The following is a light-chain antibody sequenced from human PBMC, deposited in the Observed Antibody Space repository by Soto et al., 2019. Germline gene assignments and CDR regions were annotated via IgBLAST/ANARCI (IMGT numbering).Light chain of an antibody. CDR3: SSYAGSNKLVV. J-gene: IGLJ2*01. V-gene: IGLV2-8*01. CDR2: LVS. CDR1: SSDVGGYNY. Sequence: QSALTQPPSASGSPGQSVTMSCTGTSSDVGGYNYVSWYQQHPGKAPKLLIYLVSQPPSGVPDRFSGSKSGNTASLTVSGLQAEDEADYDCSSYAGSNKLVVFGGGTKLTVL.